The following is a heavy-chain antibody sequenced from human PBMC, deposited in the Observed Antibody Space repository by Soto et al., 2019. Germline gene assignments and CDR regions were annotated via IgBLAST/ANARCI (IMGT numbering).Heavy chain of an antibody. J-gene: IGHJ4*02. CDR2: ITGTGSST. CDR3: AKTPNSRLLNS. CDR1: GFPFRNYA. V-gene: IGHV3-23*01. D-gene: IGHD3-9*01. Sequence: PGGSLRLSCAVSGFPFRNYAMSWVRQAPGKGLEWVAGITGTGSSTTYSDSVRGRFTISRDNSKNTLYLLMNSLRAEDTAVYWCAKTPNSRLLNSWGQGALVTVSS.